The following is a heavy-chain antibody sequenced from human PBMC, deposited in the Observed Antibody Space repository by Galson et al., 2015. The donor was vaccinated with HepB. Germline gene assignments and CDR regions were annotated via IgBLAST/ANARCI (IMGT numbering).Heavy chain of an antibody. J-gene: IGHJ4*02. D-gene: IGHD3-10*01. CDR2: ITDRGTT. Sequence: SETLSLTCTVSGGSMRSFFWSWIRQSPGQGLEWIGDITDRGTTKYNPSLTSRVTISSDTSKIHFSLRLTSVTAADTAMYFCARTTPSYGRHWPYFDDWGQGILVTGS. CDR1: GGSMRSFF. V-gene: IGHV4-59*08. CDR3: ARTTPSYGRHWPYFDD.